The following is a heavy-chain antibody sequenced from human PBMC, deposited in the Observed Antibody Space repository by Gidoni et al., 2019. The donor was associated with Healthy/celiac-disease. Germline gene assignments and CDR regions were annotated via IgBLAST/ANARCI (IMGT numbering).Heavy chain of an antibody. J-gene: IGHJ6*03. CDR3: ARVVPAARSPGYYYYMDV. CDR1: GYTFTSYD. V-gene: IGHV1-8*01. CDR2: MNPNSGNT. Sequence: QVQLVQSGAEVKKPGASVKVSCKASGYTFTSYDIHWVRQATGQGLEWMGWMNPNSGNTGYAQKFQGRVTMTRNTSISTAYMELSSLRSEDTAVYYCARVVPAARSPGYYYYMDVWGKGTTVTVSS. D-gene: IGHD2-2*01.